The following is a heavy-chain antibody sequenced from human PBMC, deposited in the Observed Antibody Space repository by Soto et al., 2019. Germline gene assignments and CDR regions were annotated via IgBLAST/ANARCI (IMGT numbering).Heavy chain of an antibody. CDR3: ARHLSAWYYYDSSGYWPY. CDR1: GGSISSSSYY. J-gene: IGHJ4*02. Sequence: SETLSLTCTVSGGSISSSSYYWGWIRQPPGKGLEWIGSIYHSGSTYYNPSLKSRVTISVDTSKKQFSLKLSSVTAADTAVYYCARHLSAWYYYDSSGYWPYWGQGTLVSVS. D-gene: IGHD3-22*01. CDR2: IYHSGST. V-gene: IGHV4-39*01.